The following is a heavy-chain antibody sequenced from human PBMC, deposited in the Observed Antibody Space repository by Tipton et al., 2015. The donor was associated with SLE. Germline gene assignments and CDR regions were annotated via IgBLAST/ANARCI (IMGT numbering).Heavy chain of an antibody. CDR1: GGSFSGYY. D-gene: IGHD6-13*01. CDR2: IYTSGST. V-gene: IGHV4-4*09. CDR3: AREIIAAAGRGAFDI. J-gene: IGHJ3*02. Sequence: TLSLTCAVYGGSFSGYYWSWIRQPAGKGLEWIGYIYTSGSTNYNPSLKSRVTISVDTSKNQFSLKLSSVTAADTAVYYCAREIIAAAGRGAFDIWGQGTMVTVSS.